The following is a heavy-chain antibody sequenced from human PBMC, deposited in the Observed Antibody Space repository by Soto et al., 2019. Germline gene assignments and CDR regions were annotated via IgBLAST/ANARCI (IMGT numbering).Heavy chain of an antibody. CDR3: ELVSRSGWTFSPAPFNY. J-gene: IGHJ4*02. CDR1: GFSVSGKY. D-gene: IGHD6-19*01. CDR2: IYSGGST. Sequence: EVQLVESGGGLIQPGGSLRLSCAASGFSVSGKYMSWVRQAPVKGLEWVSVIYSGGSTYYSDSVKGRFTISRDDSKNTLFLQMNSRRVEDTAVYYCELVSRSGWTFSPAPFNYWGQGTMVTVSS. V-gene: IGHV3-53*01.